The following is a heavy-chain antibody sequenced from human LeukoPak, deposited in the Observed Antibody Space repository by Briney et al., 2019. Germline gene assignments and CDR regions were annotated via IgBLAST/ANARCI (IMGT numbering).Heavy chain of an antibody. CDR3: ARPRGYDTRDFDY. D-gene: IGHD2-2*01. Sequence: PGGSLRLSCAASGFTFSSYWMHWVRQAPGKGLVWASHIHTDGTTSLYADSVKGRFTISRDNAKNTLYLQMNGLRAEDTAVYYCARPRGYDTRDFDYWGQGALVTVSS. CDR2: IHTDGTTS. CDR1: GFTFSSYW. J-gene: IGHJ4*02. V-gene: IGHV3-74*01.